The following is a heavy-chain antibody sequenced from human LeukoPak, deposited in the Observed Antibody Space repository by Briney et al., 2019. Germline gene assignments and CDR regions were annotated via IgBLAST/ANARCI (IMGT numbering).Heavy chain of an antibody. D-gene: IGHD3-10*01. Sequence: GGSLRLSCAASGSTFSSYAMSWVRQAPGKGLEWVSAIGGSGGSTYYADSVKGRFTISRDNAKNSLYLQMNSLRAEDTAVYYCAGGIGTMVRSTWGQGTLVTVSS. CDR3: AGGIGTMVRST. CDR2: IGGSGGST. J-gene: IGHJ4*02. CDR1: GSTFSSYA. V-gene: IGHV3-23*01.